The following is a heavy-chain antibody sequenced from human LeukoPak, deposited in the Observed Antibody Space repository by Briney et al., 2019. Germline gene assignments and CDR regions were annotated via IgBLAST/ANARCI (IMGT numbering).Heavy chain of an antibody. J-gene: IGHJ6*03. D-gene: IGHD1-26*01. CDR1: GFTFSSYA. CDR3: ARVRGAGLQYYYMDV. Sequence: GGSLRLSCAASGFTFSSYAMSWVRQAPGKGLEWVSYITTRSAIYYADSVKGRFTISRDNAEDSLYLQINSLRADDTAVYYCARVRGAGLQYYYMDVWGKGTTVTVSS. V-gene: IGHV3-48*01. CDR2: ITTRSAI.